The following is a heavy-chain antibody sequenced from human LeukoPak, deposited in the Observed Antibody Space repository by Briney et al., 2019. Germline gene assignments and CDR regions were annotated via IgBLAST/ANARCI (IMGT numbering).Heavy chain of an antibody. CDR1: GFTVSSNY. Sequence: GGSLRLSCAASGFTVSSNYMSWIRQAPGKGLEWVSVMYSGGDTYYADSVKGRFTISRDNSKNTLYLQMSSLRAEDTAVYYCAGTLYSGYGLGSLGAFDIWGQGTMVTVSS. J-gene: IGHJ3*02. CDR3: AGTLYSGYGLGSLGAFDI. V-gene: IGHV3-53*01. D-gene: IGHD5-12*01. CDR2: MYSGGDT.